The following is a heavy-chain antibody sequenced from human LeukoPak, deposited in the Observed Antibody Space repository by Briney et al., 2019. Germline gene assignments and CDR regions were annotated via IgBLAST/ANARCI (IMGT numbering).Heavy chain of an antibody. CDR1: GYTFTSYA. D-gene: IGHD1-26*01. V-gene: IGHV1-46*01. Sequence: GASVKVSCKASGYTFTSYAIHWVRQAPGQGLEWMGIINPSGGSTSYAQKFQGRVTMTRDTSTSTVYMELSSLRSEDTAVYYCANTGRGSSGSYYFDYWGQGTLVTVSS. J-gene: IGHJ4*02. CDR2: INPSGGST. CDR3: ANTGRGSSGSYYFDY.